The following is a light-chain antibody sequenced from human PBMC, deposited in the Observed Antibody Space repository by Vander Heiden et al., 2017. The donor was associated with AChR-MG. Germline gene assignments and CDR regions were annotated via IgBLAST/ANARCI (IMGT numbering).Light chain of an antibody. J-gene: IGLJ1*01. V-gene: IGLV1-44*01. Sequence: GQRVTMSWSRSRASNGSNTGDCDQQRPGMAHKVVIYSNNKRPSGVPDRFAGSGSSTSASLAIGGLQSEDEADYYCAAWDDSLNGYVFGTGTKVTVL. CDR3: AAWDDSLNGYV. CDR2: SNN. CDR1: RASNGSNT.